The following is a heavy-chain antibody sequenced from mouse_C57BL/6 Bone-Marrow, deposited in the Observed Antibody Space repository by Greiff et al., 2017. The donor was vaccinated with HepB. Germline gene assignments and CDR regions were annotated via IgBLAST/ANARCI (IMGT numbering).Heavy chain of an antibody. V-gene: IGHV5-4*01. CDR2: ISDGGSYT. J-gene: IGHJ4*01. D-gene: IGHD2-5*01. CDR1: GFTFSSYA. Sequence: VQGVESGGGLVKPGGSLKLSCAASGFTFSSYAMSWVRQTPEKRLEWVATISDGGSYTYYPDNVKGRFTISRDNAKNNLYLQMSHLKSEDTAMYYCARDTYYSNYVFYAMDYWGQGTSVTVSS. CDR3: ARDTYYSNYVFYAMDY.